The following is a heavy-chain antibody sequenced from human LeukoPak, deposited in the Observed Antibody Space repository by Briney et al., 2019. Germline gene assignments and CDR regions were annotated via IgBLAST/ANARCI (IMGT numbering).Heavy chain of an antibody. Sequence: PGGSLRLSCAASGFTFSSYVMSWVRQAPGKGLEWVAVISSDGTNKYNADSAKGRFTISRDNSKNTLYLQMNSLRLDDTAMYYCARDSGSGSSPIGHWGQGTLVTVSP. V-gene: IGHV3-30-3*01. CDR1: GFTFSSYV. CDR3: ARDSGSGSSPIGH. D-gene: IGHD1-26*01. J-gene: IGHJ4*02. CDR2: ISSDGTNK.